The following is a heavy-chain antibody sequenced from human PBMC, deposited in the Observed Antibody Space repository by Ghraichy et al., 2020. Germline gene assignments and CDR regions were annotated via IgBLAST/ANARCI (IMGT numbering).Heavy chain of an antibody. CDR1: GGSLSGYY. V-gene: IGHV4-34*01. CDR2: INYSGST. Sequence: SETLSLTCAVSGGSLSGYYWAWIRQPPGKGLEWIAEINYSGSTTYNPSLKSRVTISADTSKSQFSLTPSSVTVADTAIYYCARVTSGFDLDYWGRGNLVTVSS. J-gene: IGHJ4*02. D-gene: IGHD6-19*01. CDR3: ARVTSGFDLDY.